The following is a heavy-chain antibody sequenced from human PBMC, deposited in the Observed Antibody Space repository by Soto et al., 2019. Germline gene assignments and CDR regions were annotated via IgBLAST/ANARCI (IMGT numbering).Heavy chain of an antibody. V-gene: IGHV3-21*01. CDR1: GFTFSGYS. Sequence: LRLSCAASGFTFSGYSMNWVRQAPGKGLEWVASISTRCDIYYADSVKGRFTISRDNAKNSVSLQMNSLRAENTAVYYCAREETAWPLAYGLDVWGQGTTVTVSS. J-gene: IGHJ6*02. CDR2: ISTRCDI. D-gene: IGHD2-21*02. CDR3: AREETAWPLAYGLDV.